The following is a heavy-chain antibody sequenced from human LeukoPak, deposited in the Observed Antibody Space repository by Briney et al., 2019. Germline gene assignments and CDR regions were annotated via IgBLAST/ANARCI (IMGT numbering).Heavy chain of an antibody. V-gene: IGHV3-7*01. CDR1: GFTFSRAW. D-gene: IGHD5-18*01. CDR2: IKEDGSED. CDR3: ARDADGYED. J-gene: IGHJ4*02. Sequence: GGSLSLSCAASGFTFSRAWMSWLRQAPGKGLEWVANIKEDGSEDYYADSVKGRFAISKDNAKNSLYLQMNSLRAEDTAMYYCARDADGYEDWGQGTLVTVSS.